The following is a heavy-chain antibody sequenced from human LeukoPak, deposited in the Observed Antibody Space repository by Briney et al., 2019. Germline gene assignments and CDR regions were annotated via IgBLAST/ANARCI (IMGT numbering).Heavy chain of an antibody. J-gene: IGHJ3*02. CDR2: INHSGIT. CDR3: ARDKSVVVVTAIPTLGAFDI. D-gene: IGHD2-21*02. CDR1: GGFISGHY. Sequence: KPSETLSLTCAVYGGFISGHYWNWIRQPPGKGLEWIGEINHSGITSYNSSLMGRVIISVDTSKNQFSLKLSFVTAADTAVYYCARDKSVVVVTAIPTLGAFDIWGQGTMVTVSS. V-gene: IGHV4-34*01.